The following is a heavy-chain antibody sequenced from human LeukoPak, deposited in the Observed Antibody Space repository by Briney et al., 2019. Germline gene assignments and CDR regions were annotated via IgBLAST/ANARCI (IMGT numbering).Heavy chain of an antibody. CDR3: ARGQNYYDSSGGFDY. J-gene: IGHJ4*02. CDR1: DYTFTSYG. V-gene: IGHV1-18*01. Sequence: ASVKVSCKASDYTFTSYGISWVRQAPGQGLEWMGWISAYNGNTNYAQKLQGRVTITTDTSTSTAYMELRSLRSDDTAAYYCARGQNYYDSSGGFDYWGQGTLVTVSS. D-gene: IGHD3-22*01. CDR2: ISAYNGNT.